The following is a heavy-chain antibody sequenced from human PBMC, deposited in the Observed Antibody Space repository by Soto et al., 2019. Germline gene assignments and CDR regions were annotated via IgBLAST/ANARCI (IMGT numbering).Heavy chain of an antibody. CDR3: ARVRIVVVPADYGMDV. V-gene: IGHV1-18*01. J-gene: IGHJ6*02. CDR2: ISAYNGNT. CDR1: GYTFTSYG. Sequence: GASVKVSCKASGYTFTSYGISCVRQAPGQGLEWMGWISAYNGNTNYAQKLQGRITMTTDTSTSTAYMELRSLRSDDTAVYYCARVRIVVVPADYGMDVWXQGTTVTVSS. D-gene: IGHD2-2*01.